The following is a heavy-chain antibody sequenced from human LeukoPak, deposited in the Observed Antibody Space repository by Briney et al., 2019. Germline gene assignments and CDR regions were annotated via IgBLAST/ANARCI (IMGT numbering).Heavy chain of an antibody. V-gene: IGHV2-70*11. J-gene: IGHJ4*02. CDR1: GFSLSTSGMC. Sequence: ESGPALVKPTQTLTLTCTFSGFSLSTSGMCVSWIRQPPGKALEWLARIDWDDDKYYSTSLKTRLTISKDTSKNQVVLTMTNMDPVDTATYYCARIRVVAGTYYFDYWGQGALVTVSS. CDR3: ARIRVVAGTYYFDY. CDR2: IDWDDDK. D-gene: IGHD6-19*01.